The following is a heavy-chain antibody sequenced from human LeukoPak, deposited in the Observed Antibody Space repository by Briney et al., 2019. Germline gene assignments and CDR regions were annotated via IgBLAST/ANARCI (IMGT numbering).Heavy chain of an antibody. J-gene: IGHJ4*02. CDR3: ARVHCSSTSCYRGHFDY. Sequence: GGSLRLSCAASGFTFSDYYMSWIRQAPGKGLEWVSYISSSGSTIYYADSVKGRFTISRDNAKNLLYLQMNSLRAEDTAVYYCARVHCSSTSCYRGHFDYWGQGTLVTVSS. V-gene: IGHV3-11*01. D-gene: IGHD2-2*02. CDR2: ISSSGSTI. CDR1: GFTFSDYY.